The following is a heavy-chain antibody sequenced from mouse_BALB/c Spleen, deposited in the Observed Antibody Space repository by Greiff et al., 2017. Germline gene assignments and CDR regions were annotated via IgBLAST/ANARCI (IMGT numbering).Heavy chain of an antibody. Sequence: EVKVVESGGGLVKPGGSLKLSCAASGFTFSDYYMYWVRQTPEKRLEWVATISDGGSYTYYPDSVKGRFTISRDNDKNNLYLQMSSLKSEDTAMYYCAREGDYDVGYFDVWGAGTTVTVSS. V-gene: IGHV5-4*02. CDR3: AREGDYDVGYFDV. J-gene: IGHJ1*01. CDR1: GFTFSDYY. CDR2: ISDGGSYT. D-gene: IGHD2-4*01.